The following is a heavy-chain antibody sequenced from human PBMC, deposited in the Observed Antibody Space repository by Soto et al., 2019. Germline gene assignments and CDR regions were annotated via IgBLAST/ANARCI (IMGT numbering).Heavy chain of an antibody. D-gene: IGHD3-10*01. CDR3: ARAVARGVKTIYYYGMDC. CDR2: INPGNGNT. J-gene: IGHJ6*02. V-gene: IGHV1-3*01. CDR1: GYTFSNFA. Sequence: ASVKVSCKASGYTFSNFAMHWVRQAPGQRLEWMGWINPGNGNTKYSQTFQGRVTITRDTSASTAYMELSSLRSEDTAVYYCARAVARGVKTIYYYGMDCWGQGTTVTVSS.